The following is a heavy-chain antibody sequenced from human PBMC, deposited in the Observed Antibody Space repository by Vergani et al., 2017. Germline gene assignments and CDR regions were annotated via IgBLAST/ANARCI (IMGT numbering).Heavy chain of an antibody. CDR2: IFYTGIT. D-gene: IGHD1-14*01. CDR1: GGSMNSGDYY. CDR3: VRGPTEIAEPGNWFDP. Sequence: QMQLQESGPGLLRPSQTLSLTCTVSGGSMNSGDYYWSWIRQSPGKGLEWIGYIFYTGITDFNPSLKSRVALSVDTSKNQFSLKMTSVTDADTAVYYCVRGPTEIAEPGNWFDPWGQGTQVTVSS. J-gene: IGHJ5*02. V-gene: IGHV4-30-4*08.